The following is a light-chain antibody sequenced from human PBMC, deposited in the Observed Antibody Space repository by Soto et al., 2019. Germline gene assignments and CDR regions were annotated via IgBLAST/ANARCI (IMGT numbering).Light chain of an antibody. CDR1: RSDVGHYDY. CDR3: NSYTRENTRFYV. Sequence: QSVLTQPASVSGSPGQSITISCTGTRSDVGHYDYVSWYQHHPGKAPKLIIYDVSSRPSGISNRFSGSKSGNTASLVISGLQTEDEADYYCNSYTRENTRFYVFGTGTKVTVL. CDR2: DVS. V-gene: IGLV2-14*03. J-gene: IGLJ1*01.